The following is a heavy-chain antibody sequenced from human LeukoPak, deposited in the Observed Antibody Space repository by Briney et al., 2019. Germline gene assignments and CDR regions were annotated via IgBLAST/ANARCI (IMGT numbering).Heavy chain of an antibody. CDR1: GGSISSYY. V-gene: IGHV4-4*09. J-gene: IGHJ5*02. D-gene: IGHD6-13*01. CDR2: IFSSGAP. CDR3: ARRVFGAAATGFGWFDP. Sequence: SETLSLTCTVSGGSISSYYWSWIRQPPGTGLEYIGYIFSSGAPNYNPSLKSRVTISLDTSKTLFSLKLRSVTAADTAVYYCARRVFGAAATGFGWFDPWGQGTLVTVSS.